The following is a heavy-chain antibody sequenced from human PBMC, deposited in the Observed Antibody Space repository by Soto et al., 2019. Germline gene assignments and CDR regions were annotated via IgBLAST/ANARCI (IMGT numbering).Heavy chain of an antibody. J-gene: IGHJ4*02. D-gene: IGHD6-13*01. CDR1: GVTVSSDY. V-gene: IGHV3-66*01. CDR3: ARGLDSSTSM. Sequence: EVQLVESGGGLVQFGGSLRLSCAVSGVTVSSDYMHWVRQPPGKGLEWLSVIYSGGSTHYADSEKGRFTISRDNSKNTVYLQMNSLRGEDTAVYYCARGLDSSTSMWGQGTLVTVSS. CDR2: IYSGGST.